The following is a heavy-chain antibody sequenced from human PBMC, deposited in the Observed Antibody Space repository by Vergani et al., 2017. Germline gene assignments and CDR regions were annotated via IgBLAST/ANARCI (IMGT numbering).Heavy chain of an antibody. V-gene: IGHV4-34*01. CDR1: GGSFSGYY. CDR2: INHSGST. D-gene: IGHD6-13*01. Sequence: QVQLQQWGAGLLKPSETLSLTCAVYGGSFSGYYWSWIRQPPGKGLEWIGEINHSGSTYYNPSLKSRVTIFGDTSKNQFSLKLSSVTAADTAVYYCAGGYSSSWYLRYFQHWGQGTLVTVSS. J-gene: IGHJ1*01. CDR3: AGGYSSSWYLRYFQH.